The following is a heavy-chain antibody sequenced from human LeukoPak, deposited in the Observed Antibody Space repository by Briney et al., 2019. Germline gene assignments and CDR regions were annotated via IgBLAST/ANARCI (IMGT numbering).Heavy chain of an antibody. D-gene: IGHD2-8*01. V-gene: IGHV1-24*01. CDR3: AQYCTNGVCRYYFDY. CDR1: GYTLTVLS. CDR2: FDPEDGET. Sequence: ASVKVSCKVSGYTLTVLSMHWVRQAPGKGLEWMGGFDPEDGETIYAQKFQGRVTMTEDTSTDTAYMELSSLRSEDTAVYYCAQYCTNGVCRYYFDYWGQGTLVTVSS. J-gene: IGHJ4*02.